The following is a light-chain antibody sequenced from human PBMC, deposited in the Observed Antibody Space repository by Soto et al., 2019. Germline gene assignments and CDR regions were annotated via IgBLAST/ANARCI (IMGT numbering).Light chain of an antibody. V-gene: IGKV3-20*01. CDR3: QQYGSSTWT. Sequence: EIVLTQSPGTLSLSPGERATLSCMASQSVSSTYLAWYQQKPGQAPRLLIYGASSRATGIPDRFSGSGSGTDFTLTINRLEPEDFAVYYCQQYGSSTWTFGQGTRLEIK. J-gene: IGKJ5*01. CDR2: GAS. CDR1: QSVSSTY.